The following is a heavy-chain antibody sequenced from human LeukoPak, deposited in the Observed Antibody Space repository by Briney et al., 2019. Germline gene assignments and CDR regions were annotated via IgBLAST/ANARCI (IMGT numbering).Heavy chain of an antibody. V-gene: IGHV3-74*01. Sequence: GGSLRLSCAASGFTFSSYWMHWVRQAPGKGLVWVSRINSDGSSTSYADSVKGRFTISRDNAKNTLYLQMNSLRAEDTAVYYCARDQGYYDSSGYYPVWGQGTLVTVSS. CDR1: GFTFSSYW. CDR2: INSDGSST. D-gene: IGHD3-22*01. J-gene: IGHJ4*02. CDR3: ARDQGYYDSSGYYPV.